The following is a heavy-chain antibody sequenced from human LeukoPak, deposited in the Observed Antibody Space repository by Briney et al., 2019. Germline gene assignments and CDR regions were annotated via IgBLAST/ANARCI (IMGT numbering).Heavy chain of an antibody. Sequence: PGGSLRLSCAASGFTFSSYAMHWVRQAPGKGLEWVAVISYDGSNKYYADSVKGRFTISRDNSKNTLYLQMNSLRAEDTAVYYCARVYLSQQLVPGLDYWGQGTLVTVSS. J-gene: IGHJ4*02. CDR1: GFTFSSYA. V-gene: IGHV3-30*04. CDR3: ARVYLSQQLVPGLDY. CDR2: ISYDGSNK. D-gene: IGHD6-13*01.